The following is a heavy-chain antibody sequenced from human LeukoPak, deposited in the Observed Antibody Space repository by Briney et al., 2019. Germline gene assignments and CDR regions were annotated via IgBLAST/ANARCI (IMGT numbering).Heavy chain of an antibody. D-gene: IGHD5-18*01. CDR2: IYPGDSDT. CDR1: GYSFASSW. V-gene: IGHV5-51*07. CDR3: ASARGTAMKI. J-gene: IGHJ4*02. Sequence: GESLKISCKGSGYSFASSWIGWVHQMPGKGLEWVGIIYPGDSDTRYSPSFQGQVTISADKSISTAYLHWSSLKASDTAMYYCASARGTAMKIWGQGTLVTVSS.